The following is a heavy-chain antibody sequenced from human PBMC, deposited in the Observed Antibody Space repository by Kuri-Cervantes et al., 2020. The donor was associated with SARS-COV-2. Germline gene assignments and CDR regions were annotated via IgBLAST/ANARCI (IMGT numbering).Heavy chain of an antibody. CDR1: GFTFSNYA. V-gene: IGHV3-23*01. J-gene: IGHJ6*03. D-gene: IGHD4-23*01. Sequence: GESLKISCAASGFTFSNYAMNWVRQAPGKGLEWVSGISGSGGSTYYADSVKGRFTISRDNSKYALYLQMNSLSAADTAVYYCAKDGSVTKVARTTYYYYHYMDVWGKGTAVTVSS. CDR2: ISGSGGST. CDR3: AKDGSVTKVARTTYYYYHYMDV.